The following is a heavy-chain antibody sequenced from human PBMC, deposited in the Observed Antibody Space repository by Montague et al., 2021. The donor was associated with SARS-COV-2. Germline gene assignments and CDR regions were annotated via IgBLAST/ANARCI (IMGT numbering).Heavy chain of an antibody. CDR1: GGSFSAYY. CDR2: IHHSGST. J-gene: IGHJ6*02. V-gene: IGHV4-34*01. CDR3: SMGRVRGGLFEYCYYGMDV. Sequence: SETLSLTCAVYGGSFSAYYWSWIRQPPGTGLEWIWEIHHSGSTNYNPTLKSRVTISIDTSKNQVSLKLSSVNAADTAVYYCSMGRVRGGLFEYCYYGMDVWGQGTTVTVTS. D-gene: IGHD3-10*01.